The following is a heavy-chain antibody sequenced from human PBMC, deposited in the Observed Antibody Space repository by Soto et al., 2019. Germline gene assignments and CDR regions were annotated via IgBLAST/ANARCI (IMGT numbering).Heavy chain of an antibody. D-gene: IGHD3-10*01. CDR3: ARWAGSYSFDY. J-gene: IGHJ4*02. CDR2: IYYSGST. CDR1: GGSISSYY. V-gene: IGHV4-59*01. Sequence: SETLSLTCTVSGGSISSYYWSWIRQPPGKGLEWIWYIYYSGSTNYNPSLKSRVTISVDTSKNQFSLKLSSVTAADTAVYYCARWAGSYSFDYWGQGTLVTVSS.